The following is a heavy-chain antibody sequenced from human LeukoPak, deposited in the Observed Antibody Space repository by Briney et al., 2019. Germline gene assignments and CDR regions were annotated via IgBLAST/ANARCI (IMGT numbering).Heavy chain of an antibody. V-gene: IGHV4-39*07. CDR1: GGSISSSSYY. J-gene: IGHJ4*02. Sequence: SETLSLTCTVSGGSISSSSYYWGWIRQPPGKGLEWIGSIYYSGSTYYNPSLKSRVTISVDTSKNQFSLKLSSVTAADTAVYYCAISRGDTGYYSFYYFDYWGQGTLVTVSS. D-gene: IGHD3-22*01. CDR3: AISRGDTGYYSFYYFDY. CDR2: IYYSGST.